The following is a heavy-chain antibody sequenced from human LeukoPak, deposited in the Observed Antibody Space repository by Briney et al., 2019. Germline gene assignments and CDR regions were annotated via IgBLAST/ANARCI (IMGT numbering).Heavy chain of an antibody. D-gene: IGHD4-23*01. CDR1: GFTFSSYG. CDR3: ARDYGGDY. Sequence: GRSLRLSCAASGFTFSSYGMHWVRQAPGKGLEWVAVISYGGSNKYYAGSVKGRFTISRDNSKNTLYLQMNSLRAEDTAVYYCARDYGGDYWGQGTLVTVSS. V-gene: IGHV3-30*03. CDR2: ISYGGSNK. J-gene: IGHJ4*02.